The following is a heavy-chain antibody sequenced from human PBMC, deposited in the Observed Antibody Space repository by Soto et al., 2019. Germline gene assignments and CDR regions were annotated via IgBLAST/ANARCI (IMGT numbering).Heavy chain of an antibody. D-gene: IGHD3-10*01. J-gene: IGHJ4*02. CDR3: ASSYGSGYRAFDY. Sequence: QVQLVQSGAEVKRPGSSVKVSCKASGDTFNFYSINWVRQAPGLGLEWMGRVNPIVSMSNYAQKFQGRVTMPAEKSTSTAYMELSSLRSEDTAIYYCASSYGSGYRAFDYWGQGALVTDSS. CDR1: GDTFNFYS. CDR2: VNPIVSMS. V-gene: IGHV1-69*02.